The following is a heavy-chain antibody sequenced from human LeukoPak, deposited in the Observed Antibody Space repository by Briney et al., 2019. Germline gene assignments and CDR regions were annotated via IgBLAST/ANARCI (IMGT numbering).Heavy chain of an antibody. D-gene: IGHD1-20*01. J-gene: IGHJ4*02. Sequence: PGGSLRLSCTPSRFTFSVYMMTWVRQAPGHGLDWVSSMSTSSSHIYYADSLKGRFTVSRDNTQNTLYLHMNNLRAEHTAVYFCSRNDKWDDRLFDLWGPGNLV. CDR2: MSTSSSHI. CDR3: SRNDKWDDRLFDL. CDR1: RFTFSVYM. V-gene: IGHV3-21*01.